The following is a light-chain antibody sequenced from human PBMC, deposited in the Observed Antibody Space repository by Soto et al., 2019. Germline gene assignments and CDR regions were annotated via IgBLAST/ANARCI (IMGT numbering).Light chain of an antibody. J-gene: IGLJ1*01. CDR2: RNN. CDR1: SSNIGNNY. CDR3: AAWDDSLSGRYV. V-gene: IGLV1-47*01. Sequence: QSVLTQPPSASGTPGQRVTISCSGSSSNIGNNYVYWYHQLPGTAPKLLMYRNNQRPSGVPDRFSGSKSGTSASLAISALRSEDEADYYCAAWDDSLSGRYVFGTGTKLTVL.